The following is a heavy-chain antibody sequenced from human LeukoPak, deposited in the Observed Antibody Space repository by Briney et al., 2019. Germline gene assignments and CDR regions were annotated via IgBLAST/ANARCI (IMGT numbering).Heavy chain of an antibody. J-gene: IGHJ4*02. CDR3: ARDRQSSRYTAMADFDY. V-gene: IGHV1-18*01. Sequence: GASVKVSCKASGYTFTSYGISWVRQAPGQGLEWMGWISAYNGNTNYAQKLQGRVTMTTDTSTSTAYMELRSLGSNDTAVYYCARDRQSSRYTAMADFDYWGQGTLVTVSS. CDR2: ISAYNGNT. CDR1: GYTFTSYG. D-gene: IGHD5-18*01.